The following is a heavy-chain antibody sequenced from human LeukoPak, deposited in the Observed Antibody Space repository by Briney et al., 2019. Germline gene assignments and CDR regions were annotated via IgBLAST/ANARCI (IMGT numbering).Heavy chain of an antibody. CDR3: ARSAPRYCSSTSCYGGLLEFDP. J-gene: IGHJ5*02. D-gene: IGHD2-2*01. Sequence: SETLSFTCTVSGVSISSCNYYWGWIRQPPGKGLEWIGSIHYRGNTYYNPSLKSRVTISVDTSKNQFSLKLSSVTAADTAVYYCARSAPRYCSSTSCYGGLLEFDPWGQGPLVTVSS. CDR2: IHYRGNT. V-gene: IGHV4-39*01. CDR1: GVSISSCNYY.